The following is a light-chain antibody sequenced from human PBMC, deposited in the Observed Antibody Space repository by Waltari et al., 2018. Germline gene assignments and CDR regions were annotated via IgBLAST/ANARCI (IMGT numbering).Light chain of an antibody. Sequence: QSALTQPDSASGSPGQSITISCPGTSSDGGGYKYVLWYQQYPGNAPKVIIYDAINRPSGVSNRFSGSKSGNSASLTISGLQAEDEADYYCGSFISSTTGIFGGGTRLTVL. CDR1: SSDGGGYKY. CDR2: DAI. J-gene: IGLJ2*01. CDR3: GSFISSTTGI. V-gene: IGLV2-14*03.